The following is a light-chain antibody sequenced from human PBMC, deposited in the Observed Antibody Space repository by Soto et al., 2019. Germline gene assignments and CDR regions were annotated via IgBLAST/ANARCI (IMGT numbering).Light chain of an antibody. CDR3: GTWDSRLSAEV. CDR2: ENN. J-gene: IGLJ1*01. CDR1: SSDIGNNY. Sequence: VLTQPPSVSAAPGQKVTISCSGSSSDIGNNYVSWYQHLPGTAPKLLIYENNKRPSGIPDRFSGSKSGTSATLGITGLQTGDEADYYCGTWDSRLSAEVFGTGTKVTVL. V-gene: IGLV1-51*02.